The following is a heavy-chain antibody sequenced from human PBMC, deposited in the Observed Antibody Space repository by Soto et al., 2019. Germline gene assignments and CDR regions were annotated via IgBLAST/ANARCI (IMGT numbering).Heavy chain of an antibody. V-gene: IGHV3-48*03. CDR1: GFTFSSYE. CDR3: ARLLVDKAMVGTHGMDV. D-gene: IGHD5-18*01. CDR2: ISSSGSTI. J-gene: IGHJ6*02. Sequence: PGGSLRLSCAASGFTFSSYEMNWVRQAPGKGLEWVSYISSSGSTIYYADSVKGRFTISRDNAKNSLYLQMNSLRAEDTAVYYCARLLVDKAMVGTHGMDVWGQGTTVTVSS.